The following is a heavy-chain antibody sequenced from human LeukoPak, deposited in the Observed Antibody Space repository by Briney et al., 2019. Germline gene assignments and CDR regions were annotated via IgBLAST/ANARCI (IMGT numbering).Heavy chain of an antibody. V-gene: IGHV5-51*01. CDR2: IYPGDSDT. CDR3: ARGYCSSRSCYTAIGDY. Sequence: GESLKISCKGSGYNFISYWIGWVRQMPGRGLEWMGIIYPGDSDTRYSPSFQGQVTISVDKSISTAYLQWSSLKASDTAMYYCARGYCSSRSCYTAIGDYWGQGTLVTVSS. D-gene: IGHD2-2*02. CDR1: GYNFISYW. J-gene: IGHJ4*02.